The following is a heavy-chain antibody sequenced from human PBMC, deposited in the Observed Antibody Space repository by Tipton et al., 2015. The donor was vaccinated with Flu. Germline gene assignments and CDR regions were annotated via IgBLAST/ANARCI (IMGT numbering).Heavy chain of an antibody. J-gene: IGHJ3*02. D-gene: IGHD3-22*01. V-gene: IGHV4-61*02. Sequence: TLSLTCTVSGGSISSGSYYWSWIRQPAGKGLEWIGRIYTSGSTNYNPSLKSRVTISVDTSKNQFSLKLSSVTAADTAVYYCAREGQGYYDSSGYYYGNDAFDIWGQGTMVTVSS. CDR3: AREGQGYYDSSGYYYGNDAFDI. CDR2: IYTSGST. CDR1: GGSISSGSYY.